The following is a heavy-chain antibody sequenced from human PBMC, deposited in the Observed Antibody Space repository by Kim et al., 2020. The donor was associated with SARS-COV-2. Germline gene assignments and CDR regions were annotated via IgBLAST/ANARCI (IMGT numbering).Heavy chain of an antibody. J-gene: IGHJ6*03. CDR2: INHSGST. CDR3: ARGRPSSSWSYYYYYMDV. D-gene: IGHD6-13*01. Sequence: SETLSLTCAVYGGSFSGYYWSWIRQPPGKGLEWIAEINHSGSTNYNPSLKSRVTISVDTSKNQFSLKLSSVTAADTAVYYCARGRPSSSWSYYYYYMDVWGKGTTVTVSS. CDR1: GGSFSGYY. V-gene: IGHV4-34*01.